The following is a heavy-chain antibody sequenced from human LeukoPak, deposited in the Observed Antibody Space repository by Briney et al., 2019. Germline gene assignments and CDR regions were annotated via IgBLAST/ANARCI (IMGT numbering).Heavy chain of an antibody. CDR2: ISAYNGNT. CDR3: AREWELRRYYYMDV. Sequence: ASVKVPCKASGYTFTSYGISWVRQAPGQGLEWMGWISAYNGNTNYAQKLQGRVTMTTDTSTSTAYMELRSLRSDDTAVYYCAREWELRRYYYMDVWGKGTTVTVSS. V-gene: IGHV1-18*01. J-gene: IGHJ6*03. CDR1: GYTFTSYG. D-gene: IGHD1-26*01.